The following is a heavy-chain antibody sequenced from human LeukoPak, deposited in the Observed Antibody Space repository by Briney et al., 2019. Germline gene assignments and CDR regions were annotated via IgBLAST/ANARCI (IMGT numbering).Heavy chain of an antibody. CDR3: AKGSFYGSRSPKF. CDR2: MSYDGSNK. V-gene: IGHV3-30*18. Sequence: GGSLRLSCAASGFTFSLYGMHWVRQAPGKGLEWVAVMSYDGSNKYCADSVKGRFTISRDNSKNTLYLQMNSLRAEDTAVYYCAKGSFYGSRSPKFWGQGTLVTVSS. D-gene: IGHD3-10*01. CDR1: GFTFSLYG. J-gene: IGHJ4*02.